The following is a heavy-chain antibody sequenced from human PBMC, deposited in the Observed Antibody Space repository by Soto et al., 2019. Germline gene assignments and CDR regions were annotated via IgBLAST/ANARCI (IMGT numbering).Heavy chain of an antibody. V-gene: IGHV1-69*08. CDR3: AREAPITFGGVIAKSFDY. J-gene: IGHJ4*02. CDR1: GGTFSSYT. D-gene: IGHD3-16*02. CDR2: IIPILGIA. Sequence: QVQLVQSGAEVQKPGSSVKVSCKASGGTFSSYTISWVRQAPGQGLEWMGRIIPILGIANYAQKFQGRVTISADKSTRTDYLELSSLRSEDAAVYSWAREAPITFGGVIAKSFDYWGQGTLVTVSS.